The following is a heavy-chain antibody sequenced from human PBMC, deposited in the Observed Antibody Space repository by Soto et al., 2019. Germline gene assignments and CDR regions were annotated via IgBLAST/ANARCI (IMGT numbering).Heavy chain of an antibody. Sequence: QVQLQESGPGLVKPSQTLSLTCTVSGGSISSGGYYWSWIRQHPGKGLEWIGYIYYSGSTYYNPSLQSRVTLSVDTSKNQFSLKLSSVTAADTAVYYCARDGDGDYYYYGMDVWGQGTTVTVSS. V-gene: IGHV4-31*03. CDR2: IYYSGST. CDR3: ARDGDGDYYYYGMDV. D-gene: IGHD4-17*01. CDR1: GGSISSGGYY. J-gene: IGHJ6*02.